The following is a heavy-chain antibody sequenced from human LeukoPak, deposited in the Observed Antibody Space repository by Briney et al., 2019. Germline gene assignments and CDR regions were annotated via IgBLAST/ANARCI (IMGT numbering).Heavy chain of an antibody. CDR1: GGSISDAAYY. D-gene: IGHD3-22*01. CDR2: IYYSGST. V-gene: IGHV4-31*03. Sequence: SQTLSLTCTVSGGSISDAAYYWSWIRQHPGEGLEWIGYIYYSGSTSYNPSLKSRVTISVDTSKNQFSLKLTSVTAADTAVYYCARWHTSGNNYYYDYWGQGTLVTVSS. CDR3: ARWHTSGNNYYYDY. J-gene: IGHJ4*02.